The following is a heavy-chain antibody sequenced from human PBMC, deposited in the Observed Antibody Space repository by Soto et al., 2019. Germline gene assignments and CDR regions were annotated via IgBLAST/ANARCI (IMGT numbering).Heavy chain of an antibody. CDR1: GGTFSSYT. CDR2: IIPILGIA. D-gene: IGHD7-27*01. Sequence: GASVKVSCKASGGTFSSYTISWVRQAPGQGLEWMGRIIPILGIANYAQKFQGRVTITADKSTSTAYMKLSSLRSEDTAVYYCARDEPLTGDPYYYYYMDVWGKGTTVTVSS. J-gene: IGHJ6*03. CDR3: ARDEPLTGDPYYYYYMDV. V-gene: IGHV1-69*04.